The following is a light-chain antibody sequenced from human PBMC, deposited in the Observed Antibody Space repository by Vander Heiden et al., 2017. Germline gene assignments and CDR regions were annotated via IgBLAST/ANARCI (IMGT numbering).Light chain of an antibody. CDR1: SSNIGAGYD. CDR2: GYN. CDR3: QSFDNSLSVSSV. Sequence: QSVLTQPPSVSGAPAQTATISCTGSSSNIGAGYDVHWYQQLPGTAPKLLLSGYNNRPSGVPDRFSGSKSGTSASLTITGLQAEDEADYYCQSFDNSLSVSSVFGTGTTVTVL. V-gene: IGLV1-40*01. J-gene: IGLJ1*01.